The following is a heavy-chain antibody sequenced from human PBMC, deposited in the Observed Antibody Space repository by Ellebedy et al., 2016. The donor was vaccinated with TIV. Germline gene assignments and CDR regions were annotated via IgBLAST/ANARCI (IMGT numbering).Heavy chain of an antibody. D-gene: IGHD1-14*01. Sequence: GESLKISXAASGFIFSSYWMHWVRQAPGEGLVWVSRINSDGSITTYADSVKGRFTISRDNAKNTLYLQMNSLRDEDTAVYYCATAEKGWGQGTMVTVSS. J-gene: IGHJ3*01. V-gene: IGHV3-74*01. CDR1: GFIFSSYW. CDR2: INSDGSIT. CDR3: ATAEKG.